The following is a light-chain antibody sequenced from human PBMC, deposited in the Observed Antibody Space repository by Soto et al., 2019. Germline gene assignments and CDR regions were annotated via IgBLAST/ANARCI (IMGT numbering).Light chain of an antibody. V-gene: IGKV3-11*01. CDR3: QQHTNWPPIT. CDR2: HTS. Sequence: SPATLSLSPGERATVACRASQTFNNYLAWYQQKPGQAPRLIIYHTSNRATGIPARFSGSGSGTDFTLTISSLEPEDFAVYYCQQHTNWPPITFGQGTRLEIK. J-gene: IGKJ5*01. CDR1: QTFNNY.